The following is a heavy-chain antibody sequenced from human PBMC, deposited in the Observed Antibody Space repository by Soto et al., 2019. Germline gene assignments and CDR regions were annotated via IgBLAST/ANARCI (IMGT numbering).Heavy chain of an antibody. D-gene: IGHD4-17*01. CDR1: GGSISSYY. Sequence: QVQLQESGPGLVKPSETLSLTCTVSGGSISSYYWSWIRQPPGKGLEWIGYIYYSGNTNYNPSLKMRVTVAVDTSKNQFSLKLSSVTAADTAVYYCARRYGASFDYWGQGTLVTVSS. CDR3: ARRYGASFDY. V-gene: IGHV4-59*01. CDR2: IYYSGNT. J-gene: IGHJ4*02.